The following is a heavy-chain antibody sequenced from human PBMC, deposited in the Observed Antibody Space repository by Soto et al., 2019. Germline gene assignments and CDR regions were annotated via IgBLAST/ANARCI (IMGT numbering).Heavy chain of an antibody. J-gene: IGHJ4*02. D-gene: IGHD2-15*01. V-gene: IGHV1-69*06. CDR2: IIPIFGTA. CDR1: GGTFSSYA. CDR3: ASSAPEGYYFDY. Sequence: GASVRVSCKASGGTFSSYAISWVRQAPGQGLEWMGGIIPIFGTANYAQKFQGRVTITADKSTSTAYMELSSLRSEDTAVYSCASSAPEGYYFDYWGQGTLVTVSS.